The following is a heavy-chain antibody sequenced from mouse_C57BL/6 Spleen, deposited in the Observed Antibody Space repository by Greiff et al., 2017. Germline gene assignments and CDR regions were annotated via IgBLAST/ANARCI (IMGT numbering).Heavy chain of an antibody. J-gene: IGHJ1*03. CDR3: ARGGRAYYSNYGYFDV. V-gene: IGHV1-54*01. Sequence: QVQLQQSGAELVRPGTSVKVSCKASGYAFTNYLIEWVKQRPGQGLEWIGVINPGSGGTNYNEKFKGKATLTADKSSSTAYMQLSSLTSEDSAVYFCARGGRAYYSNYGYFDVWGTGTTVTVSS. CDR1: GYAFTNYL. D-gene: IGHD2-5*01. CDR2: INPGSGGT.